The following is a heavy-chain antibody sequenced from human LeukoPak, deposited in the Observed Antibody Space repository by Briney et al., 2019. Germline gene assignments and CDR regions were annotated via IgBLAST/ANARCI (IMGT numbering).Heavy chain of an antibody. CDR1: GFTFSSYS. CDR2: ISSSSSYI. J-gene: IGHJ6*03. CDR3: ARVLWENYYGSDYMDV. Sequence: GGSLRLSCAAFGFTFSSYSMNWVRQAPGKGLEWVSSISSSSSYIYYADSVKGRFTISRDNAKNSLYLQMNSLRAEDTAVYYCARVLWENYYGSDYMDVWGKGTTVTVSS. D-gene: IGHD3-10*01. V-gene: IGHV3-21*01.